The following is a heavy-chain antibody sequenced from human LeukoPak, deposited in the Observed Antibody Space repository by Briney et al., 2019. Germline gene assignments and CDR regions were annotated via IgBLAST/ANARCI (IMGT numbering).Heavy chain of an antibody. CDR2: IHYTGST. J-gene: IGHJ4*02. CDR1: GGSISSYH. V-gene: IGHV4-59*01. Sequence: SETLSLTCTVSGGSISSYHWSWIRQPPGKGLEWIGYIHYTGSTNYNPSLKSRVTISVHTSKIQFSLNLTSVTAADTAVYYCARHDYGATRDYWGRGTLVTVSS. D-gene: IGHD4-17*01. CDR3: ARHDYGATRDY.